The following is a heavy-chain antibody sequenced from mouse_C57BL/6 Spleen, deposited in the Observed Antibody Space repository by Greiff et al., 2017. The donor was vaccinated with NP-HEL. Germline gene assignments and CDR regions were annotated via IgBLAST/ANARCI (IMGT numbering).Heavy chain of an antibody. J-gene: IGHJ4*01. CDR2: INPYNGGT. V-gene: IGHV1-19*01. Sequence: EVQLQQSGPVLVKPGASVKMSCKASGYTFTDYYMNWVKQSHGKSLEWIGAINPYNGGTSYNQKFKGKATLTVDKSSSTAYMELNSLTSEDSAVYYCARWELLRSMDYWGQGTSVTVSS. CDR3: ARWELLRSMDY. CDR1: GYTFTDYY. D-gene: IGHD1-1*01.